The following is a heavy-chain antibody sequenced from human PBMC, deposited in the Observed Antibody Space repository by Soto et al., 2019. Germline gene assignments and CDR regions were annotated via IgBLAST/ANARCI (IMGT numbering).Heavy chain of an antibody. Sequence: EVQLVESGGGLVQPGGSLRLSCAASGFTFSTYWMHWVRQVPGKGLVWVSRINSDGSTTSYADSVKGRFTISRDNAKNTLFLQMNSLRAEDTAVYYCAGGVATLLAWGQGTLVTDSS. J-gene: IGHJ5*02. D-gene: IGHD5-12*01. CDR2: INSDGSTT. CDR3: AGGVATLLA. V-gene: IGHV3-74*01. CDR1: GFTFSTYW.